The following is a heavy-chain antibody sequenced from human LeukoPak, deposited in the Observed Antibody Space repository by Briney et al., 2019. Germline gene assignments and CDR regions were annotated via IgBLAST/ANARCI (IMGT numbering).Heavy chain of an antibody. CDR2: TRSDGSGE. J-gene: IGHJ4*02. CDR3: GKHDSASDY. CDR1: GFIFSTYG. D-gene: IGHD1-26*01. V-gene: IGHV3-30*02. Sequence: GESLKISCVASGFIFSTYGMHWVRQAPGKGLEWVAFTRSDGSGEYYTDSVKGRFTIPRDNSKNTLYLQMNSLRVEDTAVYYCGKHDSASDYWGQGTLVTVSS.